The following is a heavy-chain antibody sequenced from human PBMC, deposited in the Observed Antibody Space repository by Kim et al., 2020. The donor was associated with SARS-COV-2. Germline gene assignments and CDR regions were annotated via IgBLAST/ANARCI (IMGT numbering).Heavy chain of an antibody. D-gene: IGHD6-19*01. Sequence: GGSLRLSCAASGFTFSSYSMNWVRQAPGKGLEWVSSISSSSSYIYYADSVKGRFTISRDNAKNSLYLQMNSLRAEDTAVYYCAKAVAGHNWFDPWGQGTLVTVSS. V-gene: IGHV3-21*01. J-gene: IGHJ5*02. CDR3: AKAVAGHNWFDP. CDR1: GFTFSSYS. CDR2: ISSSSSYI.